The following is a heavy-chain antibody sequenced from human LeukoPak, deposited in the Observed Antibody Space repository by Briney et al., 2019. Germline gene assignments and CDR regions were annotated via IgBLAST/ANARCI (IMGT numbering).Heavy chain of an antibody. J-gene: IGHJ6*02. V-gene: IGHV3-74*01. D-gene: IGHD3-10*01. CDR3: ARDLQLWFGHLWPIGNYGMDV. CDR1: GFTFSSYW. CDR2: INSDGSST. Sequence: GGSLRLSCAASGFTFSSYWMHWVRQAPGKGLVWVSRINSDGSSTSYADSVKGRFTISRDNAKNTLYLQMNSLRAEDTAVYYCARDLQLWFGHLWPIGNYGMDVWGQGTTVTVSS.